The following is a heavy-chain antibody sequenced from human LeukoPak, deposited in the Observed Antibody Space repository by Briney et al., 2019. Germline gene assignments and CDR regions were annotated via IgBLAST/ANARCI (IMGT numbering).Heavy chain of an antibody. D-gene: IGHD6-25*01. CDR3: ARGRPGDAFDI. V-gene: IGHV3-13*01. J-gene: IGHJ3*02. Sequence: PGGSLRLSCAASGFTFSSYDMHWVRQATGKGLEWVSGIGTAGDTYYPGSVKGRFTISRENSKNTLYLQMNSLRAEDTAVYYCARGRPGDAFDIWGQGTMVTVSS. CDR1: GFTFSSYD. CDR2: IGTAGDT.